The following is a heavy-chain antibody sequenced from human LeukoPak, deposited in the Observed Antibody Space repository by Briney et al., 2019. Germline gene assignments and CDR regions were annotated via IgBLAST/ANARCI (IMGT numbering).Heavy chain of an antibody. J-gene: IGHJ4*02. CDR3: ARHGIYVSGSYYNLLAYFFDY. CDR1: GGSISSSSFY. V-gene: IGHV4-39*01. Sequence: SETLSLTCTVSGGSISSSSFYWGWIRQPPGKGLEWIGSIYYTGATNSNPSLKSRVTISVDTSKDQFSLKLSSVTAADTAVYYCARHGIYVSGSYYNLLAYFFDYWGWGALVTVSS. D-gene: IGHD3-10*01. CDR2: IYYTGAT.